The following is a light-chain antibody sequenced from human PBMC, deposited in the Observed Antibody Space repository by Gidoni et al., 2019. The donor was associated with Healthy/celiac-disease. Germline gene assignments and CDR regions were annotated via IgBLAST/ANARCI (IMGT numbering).Light chain of an antibody. V-gene: IGKV3-15*01. CDR3: QQYNNWPLA. CDR2: GAS. J-gene: IGKJ1*01. CDR1: QSVSSN. Sequence: DIVITPSPATLSVSPGERATLSCRASQSVSSNLAWYQQKPGQAPRLLIYGASTRATGIPARFSGSGSGTEFTLTISSLQSEDFAVYYCQQYNNWPLAFGQGTKVEIK.